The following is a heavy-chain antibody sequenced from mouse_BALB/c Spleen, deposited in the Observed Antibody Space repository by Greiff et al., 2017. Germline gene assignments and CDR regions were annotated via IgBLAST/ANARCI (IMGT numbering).Heavy chain of an antibody. J-gene: IGHJ1*01. Sequence: VQLQQSGPELVKPGASVKISCKASGYAFSSSWMNWVKQRPGQGLEWIGRIYPGDGDTNYNGKFKGKATLTADKSSSTAYMQLSSLTSVDSAVYFCAKLTGTGWYFDVWGAGTTVTVSS. CDR1: GYAFSSSW. D-gene: IGHD4-1*01. CDR2: IYPGDGDT. CDR3: AKLTGTGWYFDV. V-gene: IGHV1-82*01.